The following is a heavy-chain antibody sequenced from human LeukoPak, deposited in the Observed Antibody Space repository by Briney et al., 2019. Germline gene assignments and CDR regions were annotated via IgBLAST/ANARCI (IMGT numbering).Heavy chain of an antibody. CDR1: GGTFSSYA. CDR2: IIPIFGTA. V-gene: IGHV1-69*13. D-gene: IGHD2-15*01. Sequence: ASVKVSCKASGGTFSSYAISWVRQARGQGLEWMGGIIPIFGTANYAQKFQGRVTITADESTSTAYMELSSLRSEDTAVYYCASLTMVVAATPGDYWGPGTLVTVSS. CDR3: ASLTMVVAATPGDY. J-gene: IGHJ4*02.